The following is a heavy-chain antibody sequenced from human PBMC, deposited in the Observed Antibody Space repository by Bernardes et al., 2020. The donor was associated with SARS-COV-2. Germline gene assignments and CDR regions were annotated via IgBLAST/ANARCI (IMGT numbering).Heavy chain of an antibody. V-gene: IGHV3-23*01. J-gene: IGHJ4*02. CDR1: GFTFPYYA. CDR3: ANNGYSYGYSLW. CDR2: ISGSGTTT. D-gene: IGHD5-18*01. Sequence: GGSLRLSCAASGFTFPYYAMSWVRQAPGKGLEWVSYISGSGTTTFYADSVKGRFTISRDNSKNTLFLQMNSLRADDTAVYYCANNGYSYGYSLWWGQGTPVTVSS.